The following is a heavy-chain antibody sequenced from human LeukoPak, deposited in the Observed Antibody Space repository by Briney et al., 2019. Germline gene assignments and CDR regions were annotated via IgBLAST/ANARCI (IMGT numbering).Heavy chain of an antibody. CDR2: ISWNSGSI. CDR3: AKGLYDAFDI. CDR1: GFTFDDYA. Sequence: GGSLRLSCAASGFTFDDYALHWVRQAPGKGLEWVSGISWNSGSIGYADSVKGRFTISRDNAKNSLYLQMNSLRAEDTALYYCAKGLYDAFDIWGQGTMVTVSS. V-gene: IGHV3-9*01. J-gene: IGHJ3*02.